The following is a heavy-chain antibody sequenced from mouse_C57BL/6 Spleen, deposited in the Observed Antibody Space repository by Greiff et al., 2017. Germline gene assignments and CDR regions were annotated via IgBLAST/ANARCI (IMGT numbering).Heavy chain of an antibody. J-gene: IGHJ2*01. CDR1: GFNIKDDY. V-gene: IGHV14-4*01. CDR2: IDPENGDT. Sequence: EVQLQQSGAELVRPGASVKLSCTASGFNIKDDYMHWVKQRPEQGLEWIGWIDPENGDTEYASKFQGKATITADTTSNTAYLQLSSLTSEDTAVYYCTTPYYYGSSPFFDYWGQGTTLTVSS. CDR3: TTPYYYGSSPFFDY. D-gene: IGHD1-1*01.